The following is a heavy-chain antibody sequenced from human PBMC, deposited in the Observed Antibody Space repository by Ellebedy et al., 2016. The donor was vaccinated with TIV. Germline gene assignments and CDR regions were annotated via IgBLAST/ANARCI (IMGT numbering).Heavy chain of an antibody. Sequence: ASVKVSCXTSGYTFRSYDVTWVRQAPGQGLEWMGWISTYNGNINYAQEFQGRLTLTTDTSTSTAYMELRSLTSDDTAVYYCARGVQRDNTGYYYYFYGLDVWGQGTTVTVS. D-gene: IGHD3-22*01. V-gene: IGHV1-18*04. CDR3: ARGVQRDNTGYYYYFYGLDV. CDR2: ISTYNGNI. CDR1: GYTFRSYD. J-gene: IGHJ6*02.